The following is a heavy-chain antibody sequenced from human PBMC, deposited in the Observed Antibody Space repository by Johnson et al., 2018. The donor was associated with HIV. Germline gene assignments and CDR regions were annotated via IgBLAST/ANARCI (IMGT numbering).Heavy chain of an antibody. CDR1: GFTFSTYA. CDR3: ASSYSESDACDV. D-gene: IGHD3-10*01. Sequence: QMLLVESGGGLTQAGGSLRLSCAASGFTFSTYAMHWVRQAPGKGLEWVTIISYDGINKYYADSVTGRFTISRDNSKNTLYLQMNSLRVEDTAVYYCASSYSESDACDVWGQGTMVTVSP. J-gene: IGHJ3*01. CDR2: ISYDGINK. V-gene: IGHV3-30*14.